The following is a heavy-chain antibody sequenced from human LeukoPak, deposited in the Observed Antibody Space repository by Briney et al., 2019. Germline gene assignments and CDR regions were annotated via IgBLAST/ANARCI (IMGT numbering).Heavy chain of an antibody. CDR2: INPNSGGT. CDR1: GYTFTGYY. Sequence: GASVKVSCKASGYTFTGYYMHWVRQAPGQGLEWMGWINPNSGGTNYAQKFQGRVTMTRDTSISTAYMELSRLRSDDTAVYYCARSRWFGESIGFDPWGQGTLVTVSS. J-gene: IGHJ5*02. CDR3: ARSRWFGESIGFDP. V-gene: IGHV1-2*02. D-gene: IGHD3-10*01.